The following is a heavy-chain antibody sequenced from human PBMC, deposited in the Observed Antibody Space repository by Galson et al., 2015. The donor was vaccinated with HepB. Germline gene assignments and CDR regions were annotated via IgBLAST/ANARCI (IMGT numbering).Heavy chain of an antibody. CDR3: ARELAAAGPGWFDP. V-gene: IGHV1-69*13. CDR2: IHPMFGTT. D-gene: IGHD6-13*01. CDR1: GGTFSNYI. Sequence: SVKVSCKASGGTFSNYIISWGRQAPGQRLEWMGGIHPMFGTTTYAQKFQGRVTITAGESTSTAYMELSSLKSEDTAMYYCARELAAAGPGWFDPWGPGTLIIVS. J-gene: IGHJ5*02.